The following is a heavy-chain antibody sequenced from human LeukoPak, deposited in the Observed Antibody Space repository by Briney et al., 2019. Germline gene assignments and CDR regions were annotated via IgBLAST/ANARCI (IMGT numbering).Heavy chain of an antibody. CDR2: ISSSGATR. Sequence: GGSLRLSCAAYGFTFSSYEMNWVRQAPGKGLEWVSYISSSGATRYYADPVKGRFTFSRDNARNTLYLQMNSLRAEDTAVYYCARVKSGYIKPGFDYWGQGTLVTVSS. V-gene: IGHV3-48*03. J-gene: IGHJ4*02. D-gene: IGHD5-12*01. CDR3: ARVKSGYIKPGFDY. CDR1: GFTFSSYE.